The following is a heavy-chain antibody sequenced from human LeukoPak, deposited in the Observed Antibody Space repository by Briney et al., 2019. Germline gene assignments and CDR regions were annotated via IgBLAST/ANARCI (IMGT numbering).Heavy chain of an antibody. CDR2: AHTNGDI. CDR1: GVSISTYY. Sequence: PSETLSLTCIVSGVSISTYYWTWIRQPAGKGLEWIGRAHTNGDINYNPSLKSRVTMSVDTSKNQFSLNLSSVTAADTAAYYCTRGHGWTDYWGQGTLVTVSS. J-gene: IGHJ4*02. CDR3: TRGHGWTDY. V-gene: IGHV4-4*07. D-gene: IGHD6-19*01.